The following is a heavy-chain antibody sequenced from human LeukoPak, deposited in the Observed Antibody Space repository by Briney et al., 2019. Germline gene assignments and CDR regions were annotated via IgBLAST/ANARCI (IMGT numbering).Heavy chain of an antibody. D-gene: IGHD6-13*01. V-gene: IGHV3-74*01. J-gene: IGHJ4*02. CDR3: AKDIAAAGSAFDY. CDR1: GFTFSTYW. Sequence: GGSLRLSCAASGFTFSTYWMHWVRQAPGKGLVWVSRIHSDGDTTTYADSVKGRFTISRDNSKNTLYLQMNSLRAEDTAVYYCAKDIAAAGSAFDYWGQGTLVTVSS. CDR2: IHSDGDTT.